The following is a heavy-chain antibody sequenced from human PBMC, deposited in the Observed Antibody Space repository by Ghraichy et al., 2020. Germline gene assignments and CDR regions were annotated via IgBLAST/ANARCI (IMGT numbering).Heavy chain of an antibody. CDR1: GYTFTSYY. CDR2: INPSIDST. V-gene: IGHV1-46*01. CDR3: ARVGLIGDYFDY. J-gene: IGHJ4*02. Sequence: ASVKVSCKASGYTFTSYYMYWVRQAPGQGLEWMGIINPSIDSTSYAQKFQGRLTMTRDTSTSTLYMELSSLRSEDTAVYYCARVGLIGDYFDYWGQGTLVTVSS. D-gene: IGHD3-10*01.